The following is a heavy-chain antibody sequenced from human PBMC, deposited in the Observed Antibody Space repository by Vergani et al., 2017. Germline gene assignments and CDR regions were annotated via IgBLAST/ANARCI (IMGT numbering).Heavy chain of an antibody. D-gene: IGHD6-19*01. V-gene: IGHV1-46*01. J-gene: IGHJ4*02. CDR3: ARDALQWWLVRRGYYFDY. CDR2: INPSGGST. Sequence: QVQLVQSGAEVKKPGASVKVSCKASGYTFTSYYMHWVRQAPGQGLEWMGIINPSGGSTSYAQKFQGRVTMTRDTSTSTVYMELSSLRSEDTAVYYCARDALQWWLVRRGYYFDYWGQGTLVTVSS. CDR1: GYTFTSYY.